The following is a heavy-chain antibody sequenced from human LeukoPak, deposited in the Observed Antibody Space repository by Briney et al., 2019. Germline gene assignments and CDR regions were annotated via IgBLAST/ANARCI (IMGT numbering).Heavy chain of an antibody. CDR1: GGSISSGDYY. J-gene: IGHJ3*02. CDR3: ANYGDYGTNAFDI. Sequence: SETLSLTCTVSGGSISSGDYYWSWIRQPPGKGLEWIGYIHYSGSTYYNPSLESRVSISVDTSKNQFFLKLSSVTAADTAVYYCANYGDYGTNAFDIWGQGTMVTVSS. D-gene: IGHD4-17*01. CDR2: IHYSGST. V-gene: IGHV4-30-4*01.